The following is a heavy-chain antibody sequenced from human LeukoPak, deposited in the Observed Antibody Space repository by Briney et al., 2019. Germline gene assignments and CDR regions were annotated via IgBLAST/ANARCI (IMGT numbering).Heavy chain of an antibody. D-gene: IGHD2-15*01. V-gene: IGHV3-7*01. CDR2: IKQDGSEK. CDR3: ARDGLSDIVVVVAAFDY. J-gene: IGHJ4*02. Sequence: PGGSLRLSCAASGFTFSSYWMSWVRQALGKGLEWVANIKQDGSEKYYVDSVKGRFTISRDNAKNSLYLQMNSLRAEDTAVYYCARDGLSDIVVVVAAFDYWGQGTLVTVSS. CDR1: GFTFSSYW.